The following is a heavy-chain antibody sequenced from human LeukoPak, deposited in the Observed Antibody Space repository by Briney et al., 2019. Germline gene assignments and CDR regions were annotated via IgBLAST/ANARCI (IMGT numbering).Heavy chain of an antibody. D-gene: IGHD3-9*01. CDR3: ARWNYDILTGYRYFDY. V-gene: IGHV4-4*07. J-gene: IGHJ4*02. Sequence: SETLSLTCTVSGGSISGYYWSWIRQPAGKALEWIGRIYSTGSTHYNPSLKSRVTMSVDTSKTQFSLTLSSVTAADTAVYYCARWNYDILTGYRYFDYWGQGTLVTVSS. CDR1: GGSISGYY. CDR2: IYSTGST.